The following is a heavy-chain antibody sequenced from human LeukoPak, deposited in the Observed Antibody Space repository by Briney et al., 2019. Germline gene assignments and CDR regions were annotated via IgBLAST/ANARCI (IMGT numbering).Heavy chain of an antibody. J-gene: IGHJ4*02. D-gene: IGHD5-18*01. V-gene: IGHV3-23*01. CDR2: ISESGSGT. CDR1: GLTFSRYA. Sequence: GGSLRLSCAVSGLTFSRYAMSWVRQAPGKGLEWVSAISESGSGTYYADSVKGRFTISRDNSKNTLYLQMNSLRAEDTAVYYCAKDLAASVDAAMVFDYWGQGTLVTVSS. CDR3: AKDLAASVDAAMVFDY.